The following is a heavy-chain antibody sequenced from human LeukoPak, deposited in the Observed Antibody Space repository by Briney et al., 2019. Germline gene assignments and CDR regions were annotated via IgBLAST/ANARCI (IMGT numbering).Heavy chain of an antibody. Sequence: TGRSLRLSCAASGFTFDDYAMHWVRQAPGKGLEWVSGISWNSGSIGYADSVKSRFTISRDNAKNSLYLQMISLRAEDMALYYWSIDISGAAVDAFDIWGQGTMVTVSS. CDR2: ISWNSGSI. D-gene: IGHD1-26*01. CDR3: SIDISGAAVDAFDI. CDR1: GFTFDDYA. V-gene: IGHV3-9*03. J-gene: IGHJ3*02.